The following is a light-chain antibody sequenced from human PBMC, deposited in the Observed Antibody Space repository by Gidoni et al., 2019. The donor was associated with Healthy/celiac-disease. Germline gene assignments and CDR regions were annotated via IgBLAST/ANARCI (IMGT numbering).Light chain of an antibody. Sequence: EIVMTQSPATRSVSPGEGATLSCRASQSVSSNLAWYQQKPGQAPRLLIYGASTRATGIPARFSGSGSGTEFTLTISSLQSEDFAVYYCQQYNNWPPLTVGGGTKVEIK. CDR1: QSVSSN. CDR2: GAS. V-gene: IGKV3-15*01. CDR3: QQYNNWPPLT. J-gene: IGKJ4*01.